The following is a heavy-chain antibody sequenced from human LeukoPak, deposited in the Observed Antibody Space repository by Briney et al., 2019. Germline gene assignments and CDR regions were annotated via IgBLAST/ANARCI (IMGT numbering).Heavy chain of an antibody. J-gene: IGHJ3*02. CDR2: INPRGGST. D-gene: IGHD6-19*01. CDR3: ASRSESGSSGYDAFDI. CDR1: GYTFIDYY. V-gene: IGHV1-46*01. Sequence: ASVKVSCKASGYTFIDYYMHWVRQAPGQGLEWMGIINPRGGSTTYAQNFQGRVTMTRDTSTSTLYMELSSLTYEDTAVYYCASRSESGSSGYDAFDIWGQGTMVSVSS.